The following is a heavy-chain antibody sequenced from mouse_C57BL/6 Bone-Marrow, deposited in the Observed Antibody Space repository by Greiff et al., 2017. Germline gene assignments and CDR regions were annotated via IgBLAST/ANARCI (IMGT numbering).Heavy chain of an antibody. V-gene: IGHV1-56*01. CDR3: AREENGDSLGDYAMDY. CDR2: IFPGSGST. CDR1: GYTFTSHW. J-gene: IGHJ4*01. Sequence: QVQLQQSGPELVRPGASVKISCKAPGYTFTSHWMQWVRQRTGQGLEWIGEIFPGSGSTYYNEKFKGKATLTVDTSSSTAYMQLSSLTSEDSAVFFGAREENGDSLGDYAMDYWGQGTSVTVSS. D-gene: IGHD2-13*01.